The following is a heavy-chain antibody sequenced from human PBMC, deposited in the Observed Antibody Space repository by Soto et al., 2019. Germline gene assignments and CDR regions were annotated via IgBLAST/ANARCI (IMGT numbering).Heavy chain of an antibody. Sequence: SETMSLTWTVSGGSISSGGYYWSWIRQHPGKGLEWIGYIYYSGSTYYSPSLKSRVTISLDTSKNQFSLKLSSVTAADTAVYYCARDSPYDFWSGYSNAFDIWGQGTMVTVSS. J-gene: IGHJ3*02. V-gene: IGHV4-31*02. CDR3: ARDSPYDFWSGYSNAFDI. CDR1: GGSISSGGYY. D-gene: IGHD3-3*01. CDR2: IYYSGST.